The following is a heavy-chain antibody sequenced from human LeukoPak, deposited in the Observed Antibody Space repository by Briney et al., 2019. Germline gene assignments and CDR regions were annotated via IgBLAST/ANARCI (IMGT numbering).Heavy chain of an antibody. D-gene: IGHD6-13*01. Sequence: GGSLRLSCAASGFTFRTDWMTWVRQAPGKGLEWVSVIYSGGSTYYADSVKGRFIISRDNSKNSLYLQMNSLRTEDTALYYCAKDSGAADFDYWGQGTLVTVSS. V-gene: IGHV3-53*05. CDR1: GFTFRTDW. CDR2: IYSGGST. J-gene: IGHJ4*02. CDR3: AKDSGAADFDY.